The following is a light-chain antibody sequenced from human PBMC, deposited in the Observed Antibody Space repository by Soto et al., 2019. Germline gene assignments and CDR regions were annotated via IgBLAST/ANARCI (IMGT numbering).Light chain of an antibody. V-gene: IGLV2-23*01. J-gene: IGLJ2*01. CDR1: SSDVGSYNL. CDR3: CSYAGSSTVV. CDR2: AGS. Sequence: QSVLTQPASVSGSPGQSITISCTGTSSDVGSYNLVSWYQQHPGKAPKLMIYAGSKRPSGVSNRFSGSKSGNTASLTISGLQAEDEADYYCCSYAGSSTVVFGGGTKVTVL.